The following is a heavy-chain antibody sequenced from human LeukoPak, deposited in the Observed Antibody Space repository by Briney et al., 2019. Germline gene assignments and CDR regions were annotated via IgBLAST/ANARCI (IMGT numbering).Heavy chain of an antibody. V-gene: IGHV3-48*02. CDR1: GFTFTIYN. CDR2: ISSSSSTM. D-gene: IGHD3-22*01. Sequence: GGSLRLSCAASGFTFTIYNMNWVRQAPGKGLEWVSYISSSSSTMYYADSVKGRFTISRDNAKNSLYLQMNSLRDEDTAVYYCARVLHDGSGYHYLSEWGQGTLVTVSS. J-gene: IGHJ4*02. CDR3: ARVLHDGSGYHYLSE.